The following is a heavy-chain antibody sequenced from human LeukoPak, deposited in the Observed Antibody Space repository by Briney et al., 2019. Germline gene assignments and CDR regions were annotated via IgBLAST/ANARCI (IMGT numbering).Heavy chain of an antibody. V-gene: IGHV3-30*04. CDR1: GFTFSSYA. CDR2: ISYDGSNK. D-gene: IGHD3-22*01. Sequence: PGGSLRLSCAASGFTFSSYAMHWVRQAPGKGLEWVAVISYDGSNKYYADSVKGRFTISRDNSKNTLYLQMNSLRAEDTAVYYCARDASGGYYLFDYRGQGTLVTVSS. J-gene: IGHJ4*02. CDR3: ARDASGGYYLFDY.